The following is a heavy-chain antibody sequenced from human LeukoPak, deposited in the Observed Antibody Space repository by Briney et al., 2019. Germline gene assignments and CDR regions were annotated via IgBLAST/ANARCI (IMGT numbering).Heavy chain of an antibody. Sequence: NPSETLSLTCAVYGGSFSGYYWSWIRQPPGKGLEWIGEINHSGSTNYNPSLKSRVTMSVDTSKNQLSLKLSSVTAADTAVYYCARTPYSSGWYGFDYWGQGTLVTVSS. D-gene: IGHD6-19*01. CDR1: GGSFSGYY. CDR3: ARTPYSSGWYGFDY. J-gene: IGHJ4*02. CDR2: INHSGST. V-gene: IGHV4-34*01.